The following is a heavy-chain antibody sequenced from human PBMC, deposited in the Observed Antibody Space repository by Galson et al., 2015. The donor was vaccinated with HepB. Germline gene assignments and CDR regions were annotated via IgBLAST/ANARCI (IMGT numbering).Heavy chain of an antibody. J-gene: IGHJ4*02. CDR1: GFTFSSYA. D-gene: IGHD6-13*01. CDR3: ARDTSMIAAGLDY. CDR2: ISYDGSNK. Sequence: SLRLSCAASGFTFSSYAMHWVRQAPGKGLEWVAVISYDGSNKYYADSVKGRFTISRDNSKNTLYLQMNSLRAEDTAVYYCARDTSMIAAGLDYWGQGTLVTVSS. V-gene: IGHV3-30-3*01.